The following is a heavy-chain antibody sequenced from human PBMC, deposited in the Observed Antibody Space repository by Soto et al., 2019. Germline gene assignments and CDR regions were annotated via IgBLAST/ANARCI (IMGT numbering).Heavy chain of an antibody. CDR3: ARETPSFDS. CDR2: IRTISSAI. D-gene: IGHD2-15*01. CDR1: GFTFSDYP. V-gene: IGHV3-48*02. Sequence: PVGSLRLSCAASGFTFSDYPMNWVRQAPGKGLEWVSSIRTISSAIYFADSVRGRFTISRDNARNSLYLQMTSLRDKDTAVYYCARETPSFDSWGQGTLVTVSS. J-gene: IGHJ4*02.